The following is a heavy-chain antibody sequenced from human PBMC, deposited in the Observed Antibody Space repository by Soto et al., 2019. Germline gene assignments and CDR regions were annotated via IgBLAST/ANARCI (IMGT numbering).Heavy chain of an antibody. CDR2: IYYNGNT. V-gene: IGHV4-31*03. Sequence: PSETLSLTCTLSGVSITSGAYYWTWVRQHPGKGLEWIGYIYYNGNTYFSPSLKSRLTISIDTSKNQFSLKLSSVTAADTAMYYCARARLRAVYAFDFWGRGTMVTVSS. J-gene: IGHJ3*01. CDR3: ARARLRAVYAFDF. D-gene: IGHD4-17*01. CDR1: GVSITSGAYY.